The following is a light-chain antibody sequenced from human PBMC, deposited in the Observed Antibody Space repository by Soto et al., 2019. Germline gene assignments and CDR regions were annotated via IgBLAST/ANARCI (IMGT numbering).Light chain of an antibody. J-gene: IGKJ1*01. CDR2: GAS. CDR3: QRYNKLPRT. Sequence: EIVMRQSPASLSVSPGERATISCRASQSVSTNLAWYQQKPGQAPKLLIYGASTRATGVPDRFSGSGSGTEFTLTISSLQSEDLTVYYCQRYNKLPRTFGQGTKVDIK. V-gene: IGKV3-15*01. CDR1: QSVSTN.